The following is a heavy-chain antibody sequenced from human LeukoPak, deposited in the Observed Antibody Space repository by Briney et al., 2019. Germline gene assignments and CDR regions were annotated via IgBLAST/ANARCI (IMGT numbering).Heavy chain of an antibody. J-gene: IGHJ4*02. D-gene: IGHD5-12*01. CDR2: MNPNSGNT. CDR1: GYTFTSYD. CDR3: ARAPMSGYDYDYYFDY. V-gene: IGHV1-8*03. Sequence: ASVKVSCKASGYTFTSYDINWVRQATGQGLEWMGWMNPNSGNTGYAQKFQGRVTITRNTSISTAYMELSSLRSEDTAVYYCARAPMSGYDYDYYFDYWGQGTLVTVSS.